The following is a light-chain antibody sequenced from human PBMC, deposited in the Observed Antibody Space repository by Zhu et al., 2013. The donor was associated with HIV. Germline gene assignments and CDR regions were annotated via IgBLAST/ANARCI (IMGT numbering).Light chain of an antibody. J-gene: IGLJ2*01. Sequence: QSVLTQPPSVSGAPGQRVTISCTGSSSNIGAGYDVHWYQQLPGTAPKLLIYGSSIRPSGVPDRISGSKSGTSASLAITGLQAEDEADYYCQSYDSSLSAVVFGGGSKLTV. CDR2: GSS. V-gene: IGLV1-40*01. CDR3: QSYDSSLSAVV. CDR1: SSNIGAGYD.